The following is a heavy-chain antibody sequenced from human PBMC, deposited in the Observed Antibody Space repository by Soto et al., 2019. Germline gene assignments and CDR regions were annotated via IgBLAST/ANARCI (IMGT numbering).Heavy chain of an antibody. V-gene: IGHV3-53*01. J-gene: IGHJ5*02. CDR1: GFTVSRDY. D-gene: IGHD4-17*01. Sequence: EVQLVESGGGLIQPGGSLRLSCAASGFTVSRDYMSWVRQAPGKGLEWVSVIYTGGSTYYADSVKGRFTFSRDNSKNTLYLQMNSRRAEDTAVYYCARAYGGKPALFDPWGKGTLVTVSS. CDR2: IYTGGST. CDR3: ARAYGGKPALFDP.